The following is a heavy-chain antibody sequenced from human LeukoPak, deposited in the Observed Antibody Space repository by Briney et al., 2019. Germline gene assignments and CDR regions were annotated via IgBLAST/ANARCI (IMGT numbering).Heavy chain of an antibody. CDR2: IYPGDSDT. V-gene: IGHV5-51*01. Sequence: GESLKISCKGSGYSFTTNWIGWVRQMPGKGLEWMAIIYPGDSDTRYSPPFQGQVTISVDKSITTAYLQWSSLKASDTAMYYCARLPLGSSAFYPDYWGQGTLVTVSS. D-gene: IGHD3-22*01. CDR1: GYSFTTNW. J-gene: IGHJ4*02. CDR3: ARLPLGSSAFYPDY.